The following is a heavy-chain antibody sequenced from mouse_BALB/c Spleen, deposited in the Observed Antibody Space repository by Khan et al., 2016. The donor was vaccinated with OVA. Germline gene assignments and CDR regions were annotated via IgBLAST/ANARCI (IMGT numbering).Heavy chain of an antibody. V-gene: IGHV14-3*02. CDR2: IDPANGNT. J-gene: IGHJ2*01. D-gene: IGHD1-1*01. Sequence: VQLKQSGAELVKPGASVKLSCTASGFNIKDNYMYWVKQRPEQGLEWIGRIDPANGNTKYDQKFQGKATITADTSSNTAYLQLSSLTSEDTAVYYWYSKSYYYGSCNYGGRDTTLTVSS. CDR3: YSKSYYYGSCNY. CDR1: GFNIKDNY.